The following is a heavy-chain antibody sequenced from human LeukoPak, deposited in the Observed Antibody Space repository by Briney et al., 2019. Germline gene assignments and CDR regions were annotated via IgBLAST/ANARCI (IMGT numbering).Heavy chain of an antibody. CDR3: TRDTGCPGGTCYSFYDY. CDR1: GFTFSNYW. V-gene: IGHV3-7*01. CDR2: IKQDGTEK. D-gene: IGHD2-15*01. Sequence: GGSLRLSCAASGFTFSNYWMTWVRQAPGKGLEWVANIKQDGTEKYYVGSVKGRFTISRDNAENSLYLQMNSLRAEDTAVYYCTRDTGCPGGTCYSFYDYWGQGTLVTVSS. J-gene: IGHJ4*02.